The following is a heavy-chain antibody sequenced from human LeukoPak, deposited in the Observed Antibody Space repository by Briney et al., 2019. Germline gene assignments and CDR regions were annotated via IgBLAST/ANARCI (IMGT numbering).Heavy chain of an antibody. V-gene: IGHV1-18*01. Sequence: ASVKVSCKASGYTFTSYGISWVRQAPGQGLEWMEWISAYNGNTNYAQKLQGRVTMTTDTSTSTAYMELRSLRSDDTAVYYCAREISITMVRGVMRWFDPWGQGTLVTVSS. J-gene: IGHJ5*02. CDR1: GYTFTSYG. D-gene: IGHD3-10*01. CDR3: AREISITMVRGVMRWFDP. CDR2: ISAYNGNT.